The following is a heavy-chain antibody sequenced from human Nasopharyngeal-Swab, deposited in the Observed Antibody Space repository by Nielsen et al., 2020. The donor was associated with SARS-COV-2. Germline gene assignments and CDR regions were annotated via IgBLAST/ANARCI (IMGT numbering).Heavy chain of an antibody. Sequence: GESLKISCAASGFTFSYYWMSWVRQAPGKGLEWVANIKQDASEKYYVDSVKGRFTISRDNAKNSLFLQTNSLRAEDTAVYYCARMGSSWNFDYWGQGTLVTVSS. J-gene: IGHJ4*02. CDR3: ARMGSSWNFDY. CDR2: IKQDASEK. D-gene: IGHD6-13*01. CDR1: GFTFSYYW. V-gene: IGHV3-7*01.